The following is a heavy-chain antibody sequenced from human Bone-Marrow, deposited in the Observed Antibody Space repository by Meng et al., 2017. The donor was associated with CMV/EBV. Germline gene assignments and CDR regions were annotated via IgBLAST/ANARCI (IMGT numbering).Heavy chain of an antibody. Sequence: GESLKISCAASGFTFDDYAMHWVRQAPGKGLEWVSSISSSSSYIYYADSVKGRFTISRDNAKNSLYLQMNSLRAEDTAVYYCARDGGEDIVVVPAAITSHYFDYWGQGTRVTVSS. CDR2: ISSSSSYI. CDR1: GFTFDDYA. D-gene: IGHD2-2*02. CDR3: ARDGGEDIVVVPAAITSHYFDY. V-gene: IGHV3-21*01. J-gene: IGHJ4*02.